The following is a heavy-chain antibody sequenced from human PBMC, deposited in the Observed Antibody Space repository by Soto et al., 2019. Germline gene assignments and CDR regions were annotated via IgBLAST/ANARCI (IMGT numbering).Heavy chain of an antibody. Sequence: SETLSLTCTVSGGSISSGGYYWSWIRQHPGKGLEWIGYIYYSGSTYYNPSLKSRVTISVDTSKNQFSLKLSSVTAADTAVYYCAREGTMIVFDPWGQGTLVTVSS. CDR3: AREGTMIVFDP. D-gene: IGHD3-22*01. J-gene: IGHJ5*02. CDR2: IYYSGST. V-gene: IGHV4-31*03. CDR1: GGSISSGGYY.